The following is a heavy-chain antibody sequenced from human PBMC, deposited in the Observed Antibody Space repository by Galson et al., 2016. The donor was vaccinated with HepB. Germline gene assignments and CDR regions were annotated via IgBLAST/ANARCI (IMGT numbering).Heavy chain of an antibody. J-gene: IGHJ4*02. CDR3: AKDFCTGYDCYVDGHYFDH. V-gene: IGHV3-33*06. Sequence: SLRLSCAASGFTFSNHAMHWVRQAPGKGPEWVAVIWNDGSKKYYSDSVKGRFTISRDNFKNTVSLEMNSLSVEDTALYYCAKDFCTGYDCYVDGHYFDHWGQGMLVTASS. CDR2: IWNDGSKK. D-gene: IGHD3/OR15-3a*01. CDR1: GFTFSNHA.